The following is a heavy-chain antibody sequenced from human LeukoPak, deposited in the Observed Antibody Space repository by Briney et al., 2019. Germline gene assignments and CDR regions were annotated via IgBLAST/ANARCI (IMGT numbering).Heavy chain of an antibody. CDR2: INHSGST. J-gene: IGHJ4*02. V-gene: IGHV4-34*01. Sequence: PSETLSLTCAVYGVSFSGYYSSWIRQPPGKGLEWIGEINHSGSTNYNPSLKSRVTISVDTSKNQLSLKLSSVTASDTSVCDCARDRRCSSTSGHKPRFDYWGQGTLVTVSS. CDR3: ARDRRCSSTSGHKPRFDY. CDR1: GVSFSGYY. D-gene: IGHD2-2*01.